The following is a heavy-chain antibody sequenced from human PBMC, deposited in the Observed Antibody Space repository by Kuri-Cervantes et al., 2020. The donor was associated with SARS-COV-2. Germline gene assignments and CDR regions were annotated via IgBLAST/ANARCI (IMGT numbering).Heavy chain of an antibody. J-gene: IGHJ4*02. CDR3: ARANKGGLDY. V-gene: IGHV4-34*01. Sequence: SETLSLTCAVYGGSFSGYYWSWIRQPPGKGLEWIGEINHSGSTNYNPSLKSRVTISVDKSKNQFSLKLSSVTAADTAVYYCARANKGGLDYWGQGTLVTVSS. CDR2: INHSGST. CDR1: GGSFSGYY. D-gene: IGHD1-26*01.